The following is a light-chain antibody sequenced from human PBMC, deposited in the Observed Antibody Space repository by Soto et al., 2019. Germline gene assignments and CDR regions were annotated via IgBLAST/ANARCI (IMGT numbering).Light chain of an antibody. CDR3: QQYNSYSRT. Sequence: DIQMTQSPSTLSASVGDRVTITCRASQIISSWLAWYQQNPGKAPKLLIYDASILESGVPSRFSGSGSGTEFILTISSLQPDDFATYYCQQYNSYSRTFGQGTKVDI. CDR1: QIISSW. J-gene: IGKJ1*01. CDR2: DAS. V-gene: IGKV1-5*01.